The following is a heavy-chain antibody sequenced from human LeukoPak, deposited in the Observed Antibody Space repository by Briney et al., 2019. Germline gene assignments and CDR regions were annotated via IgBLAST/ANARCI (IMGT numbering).Heavy chain of an antibody. CDR1: GFTFSNYF. J-gene: IGHJ4*02. V-gene: IGHV3-23*01. CDR2: ISGSGGKT. CDR3: AKGSNYYDSSGLDY. D-gene: IGHD3-22*01. Sequence: GGSLRLSCTASGFTFSNYFMSWVRQAPGKGLEWVSSISGSGGKTYYTDSVKGRFTISRDNSKNTLYLQMNSLRAEDTAVYYCAKGSNYYDSSGLDYWGQGTLVTASS.